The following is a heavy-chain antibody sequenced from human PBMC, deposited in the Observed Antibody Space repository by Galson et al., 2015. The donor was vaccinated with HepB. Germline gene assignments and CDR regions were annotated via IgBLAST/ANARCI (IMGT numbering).Heavy chain of an antibody. J-gene: IGHJ3*02. CDR2: ISYDGSNK. D-gene: IGHD3-3*01. Sequence: SLRLSCAASGFTFSSYGMHWVRQAPGKGLEWVAVISYDGSNKYYADSVKGRFTISRDNSKNTLYLQMNSLRAEDTAVYYCAKGERARITIFGVVTSLAFDIWGQGTMVTVSS. V-gene: IGHV3-30*18. CDR1: GFTFSSYG. CDR3: AKGERARITIFGVVTSLAFDI.